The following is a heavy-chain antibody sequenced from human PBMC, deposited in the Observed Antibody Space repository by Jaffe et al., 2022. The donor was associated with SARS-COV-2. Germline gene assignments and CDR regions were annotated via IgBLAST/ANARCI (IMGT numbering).Heavy chain of an antibody. CDR1: GFTFSSYA. D-gene: IGHD1-26*01. J-gene: IGHJ4*02. V-gene: IGHV3-30-3*01. Sequence: QVQLVESGGGVVQPGRSLRLSCAASGFTFSSYAMHWVRQAPGKGLEWVAVISYDGSNKYYADSVKGRFTISRDNSKNTLYLQMNSLRAEDTAVYYCARGARVFSGSYSATFDYWGQGTLVTVSS. CDR3: ARGARVFSGSYSATFDY. CDR2: ISYDGSNK.